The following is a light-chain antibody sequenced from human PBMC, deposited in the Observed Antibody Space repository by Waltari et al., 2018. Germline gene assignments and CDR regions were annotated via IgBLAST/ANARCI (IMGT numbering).Light chain of an antibody. J-gene: IGLJ2*01. CDR3: SSYTNDNKV. Sequence: QSALTQPASVSGSPGQSLTISCTGTSGNLGRNTYVSWYQQHPGKAPKLVIYDVTNRPSGVSNRFSGSKSGNTASLTISGLQTEDEADYYCSSYTNDNKVFGGGTKVTVL. CDR1: SGNLGRNTY. CDR2: DVT. V-gene: IGLV2-14*03.